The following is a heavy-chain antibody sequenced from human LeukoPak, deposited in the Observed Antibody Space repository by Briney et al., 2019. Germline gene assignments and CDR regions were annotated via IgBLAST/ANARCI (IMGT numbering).Heavy chain of an antibody. Sequence: GGSLRLSCAASGFTFSSYAMSWVRQAPGKRLEWVSAISGSGGSTYYADSVKGRFTISRDNSKNTLYLQMNSLRAEDTAVYYCAKSLTYYDILTGYSERRGFDYWGQGTLVTVSS. CDR3: AKSLTYYDILTGYSERRGFDY. CDR1: GFTFSSYA. CDR2: ISGSGGST. J-gene: IGHJ4*02. V-gene: IGHV3-23*01. D-gene: IGHD3-9*01.